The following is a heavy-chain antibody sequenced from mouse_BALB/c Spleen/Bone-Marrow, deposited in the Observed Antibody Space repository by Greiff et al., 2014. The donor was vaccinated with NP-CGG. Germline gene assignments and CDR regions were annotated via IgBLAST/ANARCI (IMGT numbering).Heavy chain of an antibody. V-gene: IGHV1-69*02. CDR3: ARYGGYFPWFAY. Sequence: VKLQESGAELVKPGASVKLSCKASGYTFTSYWMHWVKQRPGRGLEWIGEIDPSDSYTNYNQKFKGKATLTVDKSSSTAYMQLSSLTSEDSAVYYCARYGGYFPWFAYWGQGTLVTVSA. D-gene: IGHD2-3*01. J-gene: IGHJ3*01. CDR2: IDPSDSYT. CDR1: GYTFTSYW.